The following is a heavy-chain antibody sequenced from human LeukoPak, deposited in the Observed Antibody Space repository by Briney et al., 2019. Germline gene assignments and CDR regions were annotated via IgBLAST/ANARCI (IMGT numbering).Heavy chain of an antibody. Sequence: GGSLRLSCAASGYTFSSYAMSWVRQAPGKGLEWVSAISGSGGSTYYADSVKGRFTISRDNSKNTLYLQMNSLRAEDTAVYYCAKNLNYYDSSGLWGQGTLVTVSS. V-gene: IGHV3-23*01. D-gene: IGHD3-22*01. J-gene: IGHJ4*02. CDR3: AKNLNYYDSSGL. CDR1: GYTFSSYA. CDR2: ISGSGGST.